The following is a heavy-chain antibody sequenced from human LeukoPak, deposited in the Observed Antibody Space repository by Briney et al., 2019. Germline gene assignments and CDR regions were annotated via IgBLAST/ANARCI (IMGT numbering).Heavy chain of an antibody. CDR1: GGSISSGGYY. CDR3: ARVSELLSGDY. J-gene: IGHJ4*02. V-gene: IGHV4-31*03. CDR2: IYYSGST. Sequence: PSETLSLTCTVSGGSISSGGYYWSWIRQHPGTGLEWIGYIYYSGSTYYNPSLKSRVTISVDTSKNQFSLKLSSVTAADTAVYYCARVSELLSGDYWGQGTLVTVSS. D-gene: IGHD2-2*01.